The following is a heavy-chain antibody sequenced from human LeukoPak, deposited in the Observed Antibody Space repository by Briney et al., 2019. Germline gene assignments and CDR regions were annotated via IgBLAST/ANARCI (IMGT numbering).Heavy chain of an antibody. CDR3: AREARGTWAAFDV. CDR2: IKEDGTHK. V-gene: IGHV3-7*01. D-gene: IGHD1-1*01. Sequence: GGSLRLSCAASGFTFSSYWMSWVRQAPGKGLEWAANIKEDGTHKYYVGSVRGRFTISRDNAKNSLYLQMNSLRAEDTAIYYCAREARGTWAAFDVWGQGTMVTVFS. CDR1: GFTFSSYW. J-gene: IGHJ3*01.